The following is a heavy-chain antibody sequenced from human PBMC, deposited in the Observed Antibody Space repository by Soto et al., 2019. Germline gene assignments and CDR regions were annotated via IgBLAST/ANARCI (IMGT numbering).Heavy chain of an antibody. J-gene: IGHJ4*02. CDR3: ARGRVHGDSHFFDY. CDR2: IHHSGST. Sequence: PSETLSLTCAVYGGSFSGYYWSWIRQPPGKGLEWIGEIHHSGSTNYNPSLKSRVTISVDTSKNQFSLKLSSVTAADTAVYYCARGRVHGDSHFFDYWGQGTLVTVSS. V-gene: IGHV4-34*01. CDR1: GGSFSGYY. D-gene: IGHD4-17*01.